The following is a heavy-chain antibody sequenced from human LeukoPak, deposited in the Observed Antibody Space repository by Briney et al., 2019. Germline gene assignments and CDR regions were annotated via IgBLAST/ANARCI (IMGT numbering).Heavy chain of an antibody. D-gene: IGHD3-22*01. V-gene: IGHV4-61*01. CDR2: IYYSGST. Sequence: PSETLSLTCTVSGGSVSSGSYYWSWIRQPPGKGLEWIGYIYYSGSTNYNPSLKSRVTISVDTSKNQFSLKLSSVTAADTAVYYCARLYYDNNGYYYFDYWGQGTLVAVSS. CDR3: ARLYYDNNGYYYFDY. CDR1: GGSVSSGSYY. J-gene: IGHJ4*02.